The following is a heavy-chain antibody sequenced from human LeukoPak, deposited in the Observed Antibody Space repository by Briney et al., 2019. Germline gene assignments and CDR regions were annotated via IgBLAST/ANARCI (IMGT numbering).Heavy chain of an antibody. CDR1: GGSISSATYY. CDR3: AREGYYDSSGLFYLDPFDY. CDR2: ISSSGIT. J-gene: IGHJ4*02. V-gene: IGHV4-61*02. Sequence: SQTQSLTCTVSGGSISSATYYWSLIRQPAGKALEWIGRISSSGITEYNPSLKSRVTISVDTSKNQFSLKLRSVTAADTAVYYCAREGYYDSSGLFYLDPFDYWGQGTLVTVSS. D-gene: IGHD3-22*01.